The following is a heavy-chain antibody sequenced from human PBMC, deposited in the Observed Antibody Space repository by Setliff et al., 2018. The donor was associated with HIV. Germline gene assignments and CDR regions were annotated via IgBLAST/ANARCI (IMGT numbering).Heavy chain of an antibody. CDR3: ARGPPIVVVPAALLTFDY. CDR1: GYTFTSYG. V-gene: IGHV1-18*01. D-gene: IGHD2-2*01. CDR2: ISAYNGNT. J-gene: IGHJ4*02. Sequence: ASVKVSCKASGYTFTSYGISWVRQAPGQGLEWMGWISAYNGNTNYAQKLQGRVTMTTDTSTSTAYMELRSLRSDDTAVYYCARGPPIVVVPAALLTFDYWGQGTRVTV.